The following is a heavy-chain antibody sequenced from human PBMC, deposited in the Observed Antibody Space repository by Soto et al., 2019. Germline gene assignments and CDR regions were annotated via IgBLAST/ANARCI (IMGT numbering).Heavy chain of an antibody. J-gene: IGHJ6*02. Sequence: GESLKISCKGSGYSFTSYWIGWVRQMPGKVLEWMGIIYPGDSDTRYSPSFQGQVTISADKSISTAYLQWSSLKASDTAMYYCARLAGYCSSTSCYTPQYYYYYYGMDVWGQGXTVTVSS. CDR1: GYSFTSYW. V-gene: IGHV5-51*01. CDR2: IYPGDSDT. CDR3: ARLAGYCSSTSCYTPQYYYYYYGMDV. D-gene: IGHD2-2*02.